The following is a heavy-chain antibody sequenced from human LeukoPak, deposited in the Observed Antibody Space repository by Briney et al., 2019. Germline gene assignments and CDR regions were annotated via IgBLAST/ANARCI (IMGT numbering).Heavy chain of an antibody. CDR3: ERGALGYCSRTSCYSWDYFDY. D-gene: IGHD2-2*02. CDR2: IWYDGSNK. Sequence: GGSLRLSCAASGFTFRSYGMHWVRQAPGKGLEGVAVIWYDGSNKYYADSVKGRFTISRDNSKNTLYLQMNSLRAEDTAVYYCERGALGYCSRTSCYSWDYFDYWGQGTLVTVSS. V-gene: IGHV3-33*01. J-gene: IGHJ4*02. CDR1: GFTFRSYG.